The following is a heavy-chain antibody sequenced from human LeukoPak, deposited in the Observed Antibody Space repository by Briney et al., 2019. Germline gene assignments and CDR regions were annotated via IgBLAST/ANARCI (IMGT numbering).Heavy chain of an antibody. CDR2: ISAYNGNT. D-gene: IGHD2-2*02. Sequence: ASVKVSCKTSGYTFTNYGISWVRQAPGQGLEWMGWISAYNGNTNYAQKLQGRVTMTTDTSTSTAYMELKGLRSDDTAVYYCARVMRHYCSSTFCHNPYYFEYWGQGTLVTASS. J-gene: IGHJ4*02. CDR3: ARVMRHYCSSTFCHNPYYFEY. CDR1: GYTFTNYG. V-gene: IGHV1-18*01.